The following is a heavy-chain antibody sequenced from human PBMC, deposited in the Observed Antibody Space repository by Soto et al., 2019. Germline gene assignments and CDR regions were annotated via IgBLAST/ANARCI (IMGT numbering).Heavy chain of an antibody. V-gene: IGHV5-10-1*01. CDR1: GYSFTSYW. CDR2: IDPSDSYT. D-gene: IGHD3-10*01. Sequence: PGESLKISCKGSGYSFTSYWISWVRQMPGKGLEWMGRIDPSDSYTNYSPSFQGHVTISADKSISTAYLQWSSLKASDTAMYYCARHIHYYGSGSYYTTIWFDPWGQGTLVTVSS. CDR3: ARHIHYYGSGSYYTTIWFDP. J-gene: IGHJ5*02.